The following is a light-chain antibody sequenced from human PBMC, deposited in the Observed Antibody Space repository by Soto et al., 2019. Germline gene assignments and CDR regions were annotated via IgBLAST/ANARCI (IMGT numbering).Light chain of an antibody. CDR2: GAS. V-gene: IGKV3-20*01. J-gene: IGKJ1*01. Sequence: EIVLTQSPGTLSLSPGERATLSCRASQSVSSSYLAWYQHKPGQAPRLLIYGASSRATGIPDRFSGSGSGTDFTLTISRLEPEDVAVYYCQQYGSSPRTFGQGTKVEIK. CDR1: QSVSSSY. CDR3: QQYGSSPRT.